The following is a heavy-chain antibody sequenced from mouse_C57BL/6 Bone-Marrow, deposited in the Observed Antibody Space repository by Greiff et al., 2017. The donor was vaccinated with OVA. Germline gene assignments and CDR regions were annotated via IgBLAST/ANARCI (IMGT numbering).Heavy chain of an antibody. CDR1: GYTFTSYW. V-gene: IGHV1-7*01. D-gene: IGHD1-1*02. J-gene: IGHJ2*01. Sequence: QVQLQQSGAELAKPGASVKLSCKASGYTFTSYWMHWVKQRPGQGLEWIGYINPSSGYTKYNQKFKDKATVTADKSSSTAYMQLSSLTDEDSAVYYCLWGFDYWGQGTTLTVSS. CDR2: INPSSGYT. CDR3: LWGFDY.